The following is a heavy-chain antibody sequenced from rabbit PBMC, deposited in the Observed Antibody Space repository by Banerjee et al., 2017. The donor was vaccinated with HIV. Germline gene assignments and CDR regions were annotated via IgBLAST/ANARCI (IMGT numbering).Heavy chain of an antibody. CDR3: ARSDDSSGWGAGNL. V-gene: IGHV1S45*01. J-gene: IGHJ4*01. Sequence: QEQLVESGGGLVTLGGSLKLSCKASGFDLSSYWMCWVRQAPGKGLEWIACIYTGSGSSIITAYANWAKGRFTISKTSSTTVTLQMTSLTAADTATYFCARSDDSSGWGAGNLWGPGTLVTVS. CDR2: IYTGSGSSIIT. D-gene: IGHD4-1*01. CDR1: GFDLSSYW.